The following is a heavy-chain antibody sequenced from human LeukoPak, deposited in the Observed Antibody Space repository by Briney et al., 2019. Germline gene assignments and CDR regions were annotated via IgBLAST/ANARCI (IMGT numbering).Heavy chain of an antibody. Sequence: SETLSLTCTVSGGSINTYYWSWIRQPPGKGLEWIGYIYYSGSTNYNPSLKSRVTISVDTSKNQFPLKLTSVTAADTAVYYCARSDCSSTSCQLYYFDSWGQGTLVTVSS. D-gene: IGHD2-2*01. CDR2: IYYSGST. CDR3: ARSDCSSTSCQLYYFDS. V-gene: IGHV4-59*01. CDR1: GGSINTYY. J-gene: IGHJ4*02.